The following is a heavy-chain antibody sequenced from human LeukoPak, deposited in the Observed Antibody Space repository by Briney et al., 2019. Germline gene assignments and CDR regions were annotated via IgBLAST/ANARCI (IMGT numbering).Heavy chain of an antibody. CDR3: ARHPYYYYMDA. CDR2: IYHSGST. CDR1: GYSISSGYY. V-gene: IGHV4-38-2*01. Sequence: SETLSLTCAVSGYSISSGYYWGWIRQPPGKGLEWIGSIYHSGSTYYNPSLKSRVTISVDTSKNQFSLKLSSVTAADTAVYYCARHPYYYYMDAWGKGTTVTVSS. J-gene: IGHJ6*03.